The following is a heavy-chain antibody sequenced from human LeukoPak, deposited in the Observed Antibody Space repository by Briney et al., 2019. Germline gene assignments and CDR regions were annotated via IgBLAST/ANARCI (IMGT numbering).Heavy chain of an antibody. CDR2: ISSSSSYI. V-gene: IGHV3-21*04. J-gene: IGHJ4*02. CDR1: GFTFSSYS. CDR3: AKEPGSYHSPPVFG. Sequence: GGSLRLSCAASGFTFSSYSMNWVRQAPGKGLEWVSSISSSSSYIYYADSVKGRFTISRDNSKNTLYLQMNSLRAEDTAVYYCAKEPGSYHSPPVFGWGQGTLVTVSS. D-gene: IGHD1-26*01.